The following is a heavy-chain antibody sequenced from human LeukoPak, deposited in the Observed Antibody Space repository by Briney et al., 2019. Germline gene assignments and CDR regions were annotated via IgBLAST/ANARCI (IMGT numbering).Heavy chain of an antibody. CDR2: ISFDGSGK. CDR3: ARDFNLGTTDSY. Sequence: PGRSLRLSCAASGFSFSAYGMHWVRQAPGKGLEWVAVISFDGSGKYYADSAKGRFTISRDDSKNTLDLQMNSLRAEDTAVYYCARDFNLGTTDSYWGQGTLVTVSS. V-gene: IGHV3-30*03. D-gene: IGHD4-11*01. CDR1: GFSFSAYG. J-gene: IGHJ4*02.